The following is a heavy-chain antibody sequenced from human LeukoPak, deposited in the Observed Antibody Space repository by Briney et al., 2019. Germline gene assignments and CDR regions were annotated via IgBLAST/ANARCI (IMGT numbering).Heavy chain of an antibody. D-gene: IGHD3-22*01. V-gene: IGHV4-59*08. CDR2: IYYSGST. Sequence: SETLSLTCTVSGGSISSYYWSWIRQPPGKGLEWIGYIYYSGSTNYNPSLKSRVTISVDTSKNQFSLKLSSVTAADTAVYYCATWYYYDSSGYYRGPNDAFDIWGQGTMVTVSS. CDR3: ATWYYYDSSGYYRGPNDAFDI. CDR1: GGSISSYY. J-gene: IGHJ3*02.